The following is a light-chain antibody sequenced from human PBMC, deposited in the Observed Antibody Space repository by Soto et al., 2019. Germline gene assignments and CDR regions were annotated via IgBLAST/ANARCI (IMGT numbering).Light chain of an antibody. CDR2: NAS. CDR1: QSVRSY. V-gene: IGKV3-15*01. Sequence: EIVMTQSPATLSVSPGERATLFCRASQSVRSYFLASYQQKPGQAPRLLIYNASPRATDIPARFSGSGSGTEFTLTISSLQSEDVAVYYCQQYSAWPLTFGGGTKVEIK. CDR3: QQYSAWPLT. J-gene: IGKJ4*01.